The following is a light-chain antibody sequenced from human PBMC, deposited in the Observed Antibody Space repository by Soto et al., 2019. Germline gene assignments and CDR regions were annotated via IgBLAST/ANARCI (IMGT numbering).Light chain of an antibody. V-gene: IGKV3-11*01. J-gene: IGKJ5*01. CDR1: QSVSRY. CDR2: GAS. Sequence: ESVLTQSPATVSLSPGERATLSCRASQSVSRYLAWNQQKPGQAPRLLIFGASTRAAGFPDRFSGSGSGTDFTLTISSLQAEDVAVYYCQQYYSTPITFGQGTRLEI. CDR3: QQYYSTPIT.